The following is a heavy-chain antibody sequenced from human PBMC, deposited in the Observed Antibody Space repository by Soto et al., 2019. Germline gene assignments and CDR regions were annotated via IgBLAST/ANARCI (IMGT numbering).Heavy chain of an antibody. J-gene: IGHJ4*02. CDR2: INHSGST. V-gene: IGHV4-34*01. Sequence: PSETLSLTCAVYGGSFSGYYWSWIRQPPGKGLEWIGEINHSGSTNYNPSLKSRVTISVDTSKNQFSLKLSSVTAADTAVYYCARRYCSSTSCYGCITGTGDFDYWGQGTLVTVSS. CDR3: ARRYCSSTSCYGCITGTGDFDY. D-gene: IGHD2-2*01. CDR1: GGSFSGYY.